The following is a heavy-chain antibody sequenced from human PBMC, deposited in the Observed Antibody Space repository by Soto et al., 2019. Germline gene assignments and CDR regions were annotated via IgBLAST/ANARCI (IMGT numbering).Heavy chain of an antibody. CDR1: GYTFTSYD. D-gene: IGHD3-3*01. V-gene: IGHV1-8*01. J-gene: IGHJ5*02. CDR2: MNPNTGNS. CDR3: ALEYYDFWSGPTQGFDP. Sequence: ASVKVSCKASGYTFTSYDIYWVRQATGQGLEWMGWMNPNTGNSGYAQKFQGRVTMTSDTSISTAHMELSSLRSDDTAVYYCALEYYDFWSGPTQGFDPWGQGTLVTVSS.